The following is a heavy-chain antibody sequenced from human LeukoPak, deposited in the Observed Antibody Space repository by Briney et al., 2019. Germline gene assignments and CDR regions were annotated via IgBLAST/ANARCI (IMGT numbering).Heavy chain of an antibody. D-gene: IGHD5-18*01. CDR1: GFTFSSYG. CDR2: ISYDGSNK. CDR3: AREIQQTDNYGMDV. Sequence: GGSLRLSCAASGFTFSSYGMHWVRQAPGKGLEWVAVISYDGSNKYYADSVKGRFTISRDNSKNTLYLQMNSLRAEDTAVYYCAREIQQTDNYGMDVWGQGTTVTVSS. V-gene: IGHV3-30*03. J-gene: IGHJ6*02.